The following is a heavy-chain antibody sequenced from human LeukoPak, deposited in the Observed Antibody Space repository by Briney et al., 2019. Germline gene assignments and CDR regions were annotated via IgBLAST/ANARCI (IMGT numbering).Heavy chain of an antibody. CDR2: IFYSGST. V-gene: IGHV4-59*12. D-gene: IGHD3-10*01. CDR1: GFTFSSYE. J-gene: IGHJ3*02. CDR3: AKSNGYGLVDI. Sequence: PGGSLRLSCAASGFTFSSYEMNWVRQAPGKGLEWIGNIFYSGSTYYSPPLKSRVTISLDTSRNQFSLKLNSVTAADTAVYYCAKSNGYGLVDIWGQGTMVTVSS.